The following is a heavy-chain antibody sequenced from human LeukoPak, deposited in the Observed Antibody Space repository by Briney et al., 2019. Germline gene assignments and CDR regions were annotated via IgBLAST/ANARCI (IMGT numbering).Heavy chain of an antibody. D-gene: IGHD1-26*01. CDR1: GGSISSSSYY. J-gene: IGHJ4*02. CDR2: IYYSGST. CDR3: ARLEGATGSSIDY. V-gene: IGHV4-39*01. Sequence: SSETLSLTCTVSGGSISSSSYYWGWIRQPPGKGLEWIGSIYYSGSTYYNPSLKSRATISVDTSKNQFSLKLSSVAAADTAVYYCARLEGATGSSIDYWGQGTLVTVSS.